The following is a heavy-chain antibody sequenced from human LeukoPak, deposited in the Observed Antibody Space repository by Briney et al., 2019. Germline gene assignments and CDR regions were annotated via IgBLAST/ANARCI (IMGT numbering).Heavy chain of an antibody. CDR2: INPSGGST. V-gene: IGHV1-46*01. D-gene: IGHD3-10*01. CDR1: GYTFTSYY. CDR3: ARDLPLYGSGSYYNDY. Sequence: ASVKVSCKASGYTFTSYYMHWVRQAPGQGLEWMGIINPSGGSTSYAQKLQGRVTMTTDTSTSTAYMELRSPRSDDTAVYYCARDLPLYGSGSYYNDYWGQGTLVTVSS. J-gene: IGHJ4*02.